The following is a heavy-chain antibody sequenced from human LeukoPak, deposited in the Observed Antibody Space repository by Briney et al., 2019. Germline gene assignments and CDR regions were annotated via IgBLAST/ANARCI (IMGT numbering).Heavy chain of an antibody. CDR2: INPDGTIA. CDR1: GFTFSSYW. J-gene: IGHJ4*02. CDR3: ARGCSATRCPADS. D-gene: IGHD2-15*01. Sequence: PGGSLRLSCAASGFTFSSYWLHWVRKAPGEGLVWVSQINPDGTIATYADSAKGRFTISRDNSKNTLYLQINSLKAEDTAVYYCARGCSATRCPADSWGQGSLVTVSS. V-gene: IGHV3-74*01.